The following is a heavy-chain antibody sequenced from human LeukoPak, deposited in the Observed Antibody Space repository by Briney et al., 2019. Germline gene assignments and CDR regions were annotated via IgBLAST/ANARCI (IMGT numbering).Heavy chain of an antibody. Sequence: PGRSLRLSCAASGFTFDDYAMHWVRQAPGKGLEWVSGISWDSGSIGYADSVKGRFTISRDNAKNPLYLQMNSVRAEDTALYYCAKAGSGNWNAWFDPWGQGTLVTVSS. CDR1: GFTFDDYA. J-gene: IGHJ5*02. CDR2: ISWDSGSI. V-gene: IGHV3-9*01. D-gene: IGHD1-1*01. CDR3: AKAGSGNWNAWFDP.